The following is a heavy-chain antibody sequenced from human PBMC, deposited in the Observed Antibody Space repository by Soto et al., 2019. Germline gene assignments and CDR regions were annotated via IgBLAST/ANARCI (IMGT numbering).Heavy chain of an antibody. D-gene: IGHD6-13*01. Sequence: QVQLVESGGGVVQPGRSLRLSCAASGFTFSSYGMHWVRQAPGKGLEWVAVIWYDGSNKYYADSVKGRFTISRDNSKNTLYLQMNSLRAEDTAVYYCARNLAAAGLMDVWGKGTTVTVSS. CDR1: GFTFSSYG. J-gene: IGHJ6*04. CDR3: ARNLAAAGLMDV. CDR2: IWYDGSNK. V-gene: IGHV3-33*01.